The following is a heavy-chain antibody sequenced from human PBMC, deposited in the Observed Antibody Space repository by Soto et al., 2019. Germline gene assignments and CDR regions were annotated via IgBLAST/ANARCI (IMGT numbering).Heavy chain of an antibody. CDR3: ARGRLGVDPFDM. Sequence: ASVKVSGKASGYTFTSYDINWVRQATGQGLEWMGWMNPNSGNTGYAQKFQGRVTMTRNTSISTAYMELSSLRSEETAVYYCARGRLGVDPFDMWGQGTMVTVSS. CDR1: GYTFTSYD. V-gene: IGHV1-8*01. J-gene: IGHJ3*02. D-gene: IGHD7-27*01. CDR2: MNPNSGNT.